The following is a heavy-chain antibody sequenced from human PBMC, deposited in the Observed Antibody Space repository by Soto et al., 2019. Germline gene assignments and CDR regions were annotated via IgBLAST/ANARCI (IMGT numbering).Heavy chain of an antibody. Sequence: QITLKESGPTLVKPTQPLTLTCTFSGFSLSTSGMGVAWIRQPPGKALEWLGIIYWDDDKRYRPSLESRLTITKGTSKDQVVLTMTNMDPVDTATYYCAHRSSYFDSSGLGFHDWGQGILVTVSP. D-gene: IGHD3-22*01. J-gene: IGHJ4*02. V-gene: IGHV2-5*02. CDR2: IYWDDDK. CDR3: AHRSSYFDSSGLGFHD. CDR1: GFSLSTSGMG.